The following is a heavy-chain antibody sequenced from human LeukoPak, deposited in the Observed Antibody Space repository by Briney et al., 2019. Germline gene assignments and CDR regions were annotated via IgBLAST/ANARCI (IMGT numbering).Heavy chain of an antibody. V-gene: IGHV4-28*01. CDR1: AYSISSSNW. D-gene: IGHD5-24*01. Sequence: SETLSLTCAVSAYSISSSNWWGWIRQPPGKGLEWIGYIHTSGRTYYNPSLKSRVTMSVDTSKNQFSLNLSSVTAVDTAVHYCATKGDGYYAFDIWGQGTMVTVSS. CDR3: ATKGDGYYAFDI. J-gene: IGHJ3*02. CDR2: IHTSGRT.